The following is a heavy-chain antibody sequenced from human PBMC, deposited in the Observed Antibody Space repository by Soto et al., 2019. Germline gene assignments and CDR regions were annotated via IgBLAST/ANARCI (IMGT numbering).Heavy chain of an antibody. CDR1: GFTFSSYW. CDR3: ASKHSSRAFDY. J-gene: IGHJ4*02. D-gene: IGHD6-13*01. CDR2: INSDGSST. V-gene: IGHV3-74*01. Sequence: EVQLVESGGGLVQPGGSLRLSCAASGFTFSSYWMHWVRQAPGKGLVWVSRINSDGSSTTYADSVKGRFTISRDNAKNTVYLQMTSLRAEDTAVYYCASKHSSRAFDYWGQGTLVTVPS.